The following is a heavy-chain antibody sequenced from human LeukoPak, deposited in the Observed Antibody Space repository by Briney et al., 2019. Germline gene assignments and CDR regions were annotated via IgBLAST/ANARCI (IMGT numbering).Heavy chain of an antibody. J-gene: IGHJ4*02. CDR3: ARDLYSGVGTSYSDS. V-gene: IGHV1-2*02. D-gene: IGHD1-26*01. CDR1: GYTFTSYG. CDR2: INPDNGGT. Sequence: ASVKVSCKASGYTFTSYGISWVRQAPGQGLEWMGWINPDNGGTNYAQKFQGRVTMTRDTSISTAYMDLSSLRSDDTAIYYCARDLYSGVGTSYSDSWGQGTLVTVSS.